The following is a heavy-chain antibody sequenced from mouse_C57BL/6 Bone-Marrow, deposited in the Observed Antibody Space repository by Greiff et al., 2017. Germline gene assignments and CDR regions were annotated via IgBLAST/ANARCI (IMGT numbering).Heavy chain of an antibody. J-gene: IGHJ3*01. CDR3: ARHYGSSYESAWFAY. CDR1: GYTFTDYN. CDR2: INPNNGGT. V-gene: IGHV1-18*01. Sequence: EVQLQQSGPELVKPGASVKIPCKASGYTFTDYNMDWVKQSHGKSLEWIGDINPNNGGTIYNQKFKGKATLTVDKSSSTAYMELRSLTSEDTAVYYCARHYGSSYESAWFAYWGQGTLVTVSA. D-gene: IGHD1-1*01.